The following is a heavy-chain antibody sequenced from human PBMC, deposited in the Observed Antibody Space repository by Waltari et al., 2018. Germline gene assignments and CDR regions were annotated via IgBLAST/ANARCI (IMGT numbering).Heavy chain of an antibody. CDR1: GYTFSSQW. D-gene: IGHD3-10*01. J-gene: IGHJ5*02. V-gene: IGHV5-51*01. CDR3: ARRDRGEEGRWFDP. Sequence: EVQLEQSGAEVKEPGESLKISCKGSGYTFSSQWIAWVRQMPGQGLEWMGIIYPGDSDTRYSPSFQGQVTISADKSISTAYLQWRSLKASVSGIYYCARRDRGEEGRWFDPWGQGTMVTVSS. CDR2: IYPGDSDT.